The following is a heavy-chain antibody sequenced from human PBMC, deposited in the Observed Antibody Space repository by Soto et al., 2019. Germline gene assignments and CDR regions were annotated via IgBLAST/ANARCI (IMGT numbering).Heavy chain of an antibody. J-gene: IGHJ6*02. Sequence: KSSETLSLTCAVSGYSISSGYYWGWIRQPPGKGLEWIGSIYHSGSTYYNPSLKSRVTISVDTSKNQFSLKLSSVTAADTAVYYCARDAGDSCGWHYYYYGMDVWGQGTTVTVSS. V-gene: IGHV4-38-2*02. CDR1: GYSISSGYY. CDR2: IYHSGST. D-gene: IGHD6-19*01. CDR3: ARDAGDSCGWHYYYYGMDV.